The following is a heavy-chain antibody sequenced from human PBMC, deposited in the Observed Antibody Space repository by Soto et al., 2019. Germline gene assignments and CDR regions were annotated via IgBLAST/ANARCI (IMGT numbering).Heavy chain of an antibody. CDR1: GFTFSDYY. CDR2: ISSGAITI. Sequence: QVQLVESGGGLVKPGGSLRLSCAASGFTFSDYYIIWIRQAPGKGLEWVSYISSGAITIYYADSVKGRFTITRDNAKNSLYLQMNSLRAEDTAVYYCAGQYSSSSVEFWGQGTLVTVSS. D-gene: IGHD6-6*01. CDR3: AGQYSSSSVEF. V-gene: IGHV3-11*01. J-gene: IGHJ4*02.